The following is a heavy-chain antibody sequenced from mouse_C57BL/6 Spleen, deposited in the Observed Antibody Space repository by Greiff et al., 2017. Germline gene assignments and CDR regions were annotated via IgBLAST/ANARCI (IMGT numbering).Heavy chain of an antibody. Sequence: EVKLVESGGDLVKPGGSLKLSCAASGFTFSSYGMSWVRQTPDKRLEWVATISSGGSYTYYPDSVKGRFTISRDNAKNTLYLQMSSLKSEDTAMYYCARHSGYDYDVPAYWGQGTLVTVSA. J-gene: IGHJ3*01. CDR1: GFTFSSYG. CDR2: ISSGGSYT. V-gene: IGHV5-6*01. CDR3: ARHSGYDYDVPAY. D-gene: IGHD2-4*01.